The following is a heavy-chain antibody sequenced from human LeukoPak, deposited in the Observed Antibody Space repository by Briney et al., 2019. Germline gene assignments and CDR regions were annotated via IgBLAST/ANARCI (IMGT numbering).Heavy chain of an antibody. CDR3: AKDRYYGSGSYYHGIDY. Sequence: GGSLRLSCAASGFIFSPYAMSWVRQAPGKGLEWVALISNDGSNKYSPDSVKGRFTISRDNSKNTLYLQMNSLRAEDTAVYYCAKDRYYGSGSYYHGIDYWGQGTLVTVSS. J-gene: IGHJ4*02. CDR1: GFIFSPYA. D-gene: IGHD3-10*01. CDR2: ISNDGSNK. V-gene: IGHV3-30*18.